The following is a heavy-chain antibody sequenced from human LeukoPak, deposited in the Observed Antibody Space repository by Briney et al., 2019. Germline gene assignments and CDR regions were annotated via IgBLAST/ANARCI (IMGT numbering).Heavy chain of an antibody. D-gene: IGHD2-15*01. CDR1: GFTFSSYE. CDR2: ISSSGSTI. CDR3: ARDCGGGSCYGPYDAFDI. V-gene: IGHV3-48*03. J-gene: IGHJ3*02. Sequence: GGSLRLSCAASGFTFSSYEMNWVRQAPGKGLEWVSYISSSGSTIYYADSVKGRFTISRDNAKNSLYLQMNSLRAKDTAVYYCARDCGGGSCYGPYDAFDIWGQGTMVTVSS.